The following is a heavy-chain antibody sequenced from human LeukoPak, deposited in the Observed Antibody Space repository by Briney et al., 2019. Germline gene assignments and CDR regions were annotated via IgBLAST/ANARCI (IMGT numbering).Heavy chain of an antibody. V-gene: IGHV4-59*01. CDR1: GGSINSYY. CDR2: IYYTGTT. D-gene: IGHD2-8*01. CDR3: AREGGNGAFDI. J-gene: IGHJ3*02. Sequence: SETLSLTCTVSGGSINSYYWSWIRQPPGKGLEWIAYIYYTGTTNYNPSLKSRVTISVDTSRNQFSLKVNSVTAADTAVYYCAREGGNGAFDIWGQGTMATVSS.